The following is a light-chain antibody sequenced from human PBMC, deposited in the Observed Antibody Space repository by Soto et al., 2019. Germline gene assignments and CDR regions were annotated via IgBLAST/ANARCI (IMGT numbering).Light chain of an antibody. CDR1: QSVTNSF. J-gene: IGKJ1*01. Sequence: EIVCAQSPVSVSFGRLEIATLSCRASQSVTNSFLAWYQQKPGQAPRLLIYGASRRATGIPDRFTGSGSGTDFTLTISRLEPEDFAVYYCQQYVSSPWAFGQGTKVDIK. CDR3: QQYVSSPWA. CDR2: GAS. V-gene: IGKV3-20*01.